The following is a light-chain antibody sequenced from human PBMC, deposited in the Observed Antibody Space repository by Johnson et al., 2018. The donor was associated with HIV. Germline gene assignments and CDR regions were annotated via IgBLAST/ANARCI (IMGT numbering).Light chain of an antibody. CDR3: GTWERSLCAYV. CDR2: DNN. J-gene: IGLJ1*01. V-gene: IGLV1-51*01. CDR1: SSNIGNNY. Sequence: QSVLTQPPSVSAAQGQKVTISCSGSSSNIGNNYVSWYQQLPGTAPKLLIYDNNKRPSGIPDRFSGSKSGTSATLYLTGLQSGDEADYSCGTWERSLCAYVFGNGTKVTVL.